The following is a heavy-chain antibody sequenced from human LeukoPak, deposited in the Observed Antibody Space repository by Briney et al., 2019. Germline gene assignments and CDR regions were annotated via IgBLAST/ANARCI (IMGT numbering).Heavy chain of an antibody. CDR3: AKGDYSSGWGY. J-gene: IGHJ4*02. CDR2: ISGSGGST. CDR1: GLTFSSYA. Sequence: GGSLRLACAASGLTFSSYAMSWVRQAPGKGLEWVSAISGSGGSTYYADSVKGRFTISRDNSKNTLYLQMNSLRAEDTAVYYCAKGDYSSGWGYWGQGTLVTVSS. D-gene: IGHD6-19*01. V-gene: IGHV3-23*01.